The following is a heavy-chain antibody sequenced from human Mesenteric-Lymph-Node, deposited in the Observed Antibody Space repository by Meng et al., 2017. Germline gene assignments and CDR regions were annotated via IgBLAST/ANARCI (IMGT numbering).Heavy chain of an antibody. CDR3: ARDSGYLNLGAFDI. CDR2: IYYTGNT. CDR1: GGSISDYY. Sequence: SETLSLSCSVSGGSISDYYWSWIRQSPEKGLEWIAYIYYTGNTDYNPSLESRVTISLDTSKNQFSLKLSSVTAADTAVYYCARDSGYLNLGAFDIWGQGTMVTVSS. V-gene: IGHV4-59*01. J-gene: IGHJ3*02. D-gene: IGHD5-12*01.